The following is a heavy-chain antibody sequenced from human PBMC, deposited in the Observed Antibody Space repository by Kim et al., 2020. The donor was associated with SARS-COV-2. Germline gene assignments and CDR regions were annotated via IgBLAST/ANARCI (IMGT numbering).Heavy chain of an antibody. J-gene: IGHJ4*02. D-gene: IGHD3-22*01. CDR1: GGSISSYY. Sequence: SETLSLTCTVSGGSISSYYWSWIRQPPGKGLEWIGYIYYSGSTNYNPSFKSRVTISVDTSKNQFSLKLSSVTAADTAVYYCARDGPYYDSSGYYLPFDYWGQGTLVTVSS. CDR2: IYYSGST. CDR3: ARDGPYYDSSGYYLPFDY. V-gene: IGHV4-59*01.